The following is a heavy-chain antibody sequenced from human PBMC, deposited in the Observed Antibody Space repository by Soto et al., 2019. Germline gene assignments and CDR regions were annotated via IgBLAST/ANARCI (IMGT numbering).Heavy chain of an antibody. V-gene: IGHV3-23*01. CDR1: GFTFSSYA. CDR3: AKGDIAAAETGIDD. D-gene: IGHD6-13*01. J-gene: IGHJ4*02. Sequence: EVQLLESGGGLVQPGGSLRLSCAASGFTFSSYAMSWVRQAPGKGLEWVSGISGSGGSTYYADSVKGRFTISRDNSKNTMYLQMTSLRAEDTAVYYCAKGDIAAAETGIDDWGQGMLVTVSS. CDR2: ISGSGGST.